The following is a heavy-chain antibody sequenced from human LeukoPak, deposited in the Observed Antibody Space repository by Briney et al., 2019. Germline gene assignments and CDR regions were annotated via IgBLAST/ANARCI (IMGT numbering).Heavy chain of an antibody. J-gene: IGHJ4*02. V-gene: IGHV1-2*03. Sequence: VASVKISCKASGYTFRGNYIHWLQQAPGQGLEWMGWIDANNGDTKSAQKFQGRVTMGRDTSISTAYMDLSSLSPDDAAVYYCARDPSSVTLYFFDYWGQGTLVTVSS. CDR3: ARDPSSVTLYFFDY. CDR1: GYTFRGNY. D-gene: IGHD4-11*01. CDR2: IDANNGDT.